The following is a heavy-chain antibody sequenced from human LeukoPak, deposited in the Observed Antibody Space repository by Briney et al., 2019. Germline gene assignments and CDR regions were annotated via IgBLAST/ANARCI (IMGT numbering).Heavy chain of an antibody. Sequence: SETLSLTCTVSGGSISNKYWSWIRQPPGKGLEWIGYTYYSGSTNYNPSLKSRVTILVDTSKNQFSLKLSSVTAADTAVYYCARVHGGGQQLVPSRMDVWGKGTTVTISS. V-gene: IGHV4-59*01. J-gene: IGHJ6*04. D-gene: IGHD6-13*01. CDR2: TYYSGST. CDR3: ARVHGGGQQLVPSRMDV. CDR1: GGSISNKY.